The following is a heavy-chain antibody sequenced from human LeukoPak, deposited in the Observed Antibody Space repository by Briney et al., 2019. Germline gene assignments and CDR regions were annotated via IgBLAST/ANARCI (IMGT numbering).Heavy chain of an antibody. D-gene: IGHD1-26*01. Sequence: PGGSLRLSCAASGFTFSSNGMHWVRQAPGKGLEWVAFIRYDGNSEFYVDSVKGRFTISRDNSKNTLYLQMNSLRAEDTAVYYCARDSVTYTSYSGSYSLPLFWGQGTLVTVSS. CDR3: ARDSVTYTSYSGSYSLPLF. CDR2: IRYDGNSE. V-gene: IGHV3-30*02. CDR1: GFTFSSNG. J-gene: IGHJ4*02.